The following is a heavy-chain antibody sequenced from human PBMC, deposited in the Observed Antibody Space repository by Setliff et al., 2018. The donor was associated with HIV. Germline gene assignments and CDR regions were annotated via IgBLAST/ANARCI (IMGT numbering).Heavy chain of an antibody. Sequence: GGSLRLSCAASGFSFSNYAMTWVRQAPGKGLEWVSTIANGINTYYADSVKGRFIISRDNSKNTLFLQMDSLRAEDTALYYCAKQRYYDGNDGFDVWGQGTMVTVSS. CDR2: IANGINT. D-gene: IGHD3-3*01. CDR1: GFSFSNYA. J-gene: IGHJ3*01. CDR3: AKQRYYDGNDGFDV. V-gene: IGHV3-23*01.